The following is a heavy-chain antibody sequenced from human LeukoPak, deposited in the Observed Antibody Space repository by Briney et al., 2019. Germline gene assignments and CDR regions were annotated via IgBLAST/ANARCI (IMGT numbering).Heavy chain of an antibody. CDR1: GFSFSTYG. CDR2: MRYGGSNK. V-gene: IGHV3-30*02. Sequence: GGSLRLSCAASGFSFSTYGMHWVRQAPGKGLEWVAFMRYGGSNKYYADSVKGRFTISRDTSKNTLYLQMNSLRAEDTALYYCARDLSGIAGYTYGRGIDYWGQGTLVTVSS. D-gene: IGHD5-18*01. J-gene: IGHJ4*02. CDR3: ARDLSGIAGYTYGRGIDY.